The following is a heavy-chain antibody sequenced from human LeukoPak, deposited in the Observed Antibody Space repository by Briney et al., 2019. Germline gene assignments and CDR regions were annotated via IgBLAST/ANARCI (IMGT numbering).Heavy chain of an antibody. CDR3: ARTRYNWNYGLTDY. Sequence: SETLSLTCTVSGGSISSSSYYWGWIRQPPGKGLEWIGYIYYSGSTYYNPSLKSRVTISVDTSKNQFSLKLSSVTAADTAVYYCARTRYNWNYGLTDYWGQGTLVTVSS. V-gene: IGHV4-30-4*08. J-gene: IGHJ4*02. CDR1: GGSISSSSYY. CDR2: IYYSGST. D-gene: IGHD1-7*01.